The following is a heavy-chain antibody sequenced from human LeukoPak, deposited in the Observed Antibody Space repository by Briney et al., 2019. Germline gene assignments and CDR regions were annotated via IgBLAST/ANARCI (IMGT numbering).Heavy chain of an antibody. J-gene: IGHJ4*02. CDR2: ISGSGGST. D-gene: IGHD3-10*01. V-gene: IGHV3-23*01. CDR3: ARSDYPYYFHY. CDR1: GFTFSSYA. Sequence: GGSLRLSCAASGFTFSSYAMSWVRQAPGKGLEWVSAISGSGGSTYYADSMKGRFTISRDNAKDTLYLQINSLRAEDTAVYYYARSDYPYYFHYWGQGILVTVSS.